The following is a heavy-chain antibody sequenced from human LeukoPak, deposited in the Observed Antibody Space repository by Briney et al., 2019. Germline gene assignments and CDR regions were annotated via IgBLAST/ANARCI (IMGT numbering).Heavy chain of an antibody. V-gene: IGHV1-8*01. J-gene: IGHJ4*02. CDR3: ARGNYYDSSGYYYARNY. Sequence: ASVKVSCKASGYTFTSYDINWVRQATGQRLEWMGWMNPNSGNTDYAQKFQGRVTMTRNTSISTAYMELSSLRSEDTAVYYCARGNYYDSSGYYYARNYWGQGTLVTVSS. CDR1: GYTFTSYD. CDR2: MNPNSGNT. D-gene: IGHD3-22*01.